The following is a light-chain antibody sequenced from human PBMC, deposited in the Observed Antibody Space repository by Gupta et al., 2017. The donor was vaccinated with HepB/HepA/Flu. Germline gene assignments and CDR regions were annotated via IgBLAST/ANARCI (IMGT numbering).Light chain of an antibody. CDR3: QSYETSKLVV. V-gene: IGLV6-57*03. Sequence: FMLTQPHSVSESPGQTVTISCTRSSGSIASNYVQWYQQRPGSAPRPVIFENTERPCGVPDRFSGSVDSSSNAASLTISVQKKEDEADYYSQSYETSKLVVFGGGTKLTVL. J-gene: IGLJ2*01. CDR1: SGSIASNY. CDR2: ENT.